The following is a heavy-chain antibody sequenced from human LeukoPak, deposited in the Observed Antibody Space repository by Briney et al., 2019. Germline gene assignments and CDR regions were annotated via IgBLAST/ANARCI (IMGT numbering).Heavy chain of an antibody. D-gene: IGHD2-2*01. CDR2: IYPGDSDT. CDR3: ARIVVPAAAYYFDY. J-gene: IGHJ4*02. CDR1: GYSFTSYW. V-gene: IGHV5-51*01. Sequence: GGSLQISCKGSGYSFTSYWIGWVRRMPGKGLEWMGIIYPGDSDTRYSPSFQGQVTISADKSISTAYLQWSSMKASDTAMYYCARIVVPAAAYYFDYWGQGTLVTVAS.